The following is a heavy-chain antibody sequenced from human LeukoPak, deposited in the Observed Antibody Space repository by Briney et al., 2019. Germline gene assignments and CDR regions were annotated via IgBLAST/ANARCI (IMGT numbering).Heavy chain of an antibody. CDR3: ASAYGSGSPFDY. CDR1: GYTFTDYY. D-gene: IGHD3-10*01. V-gene: IGHV1-2*02. CDR2: INPNRGGT. J-gene: IGHJ4*02. Sequence: SVTVSSTASGYTFTDYYIHWVRQARGQGREWLGWINPNRGGTNYTQKFQGRVTITRDTSLSTAYMELSRLRSADTPVYYCASAYGSGSPFDYWGQGTLVTVS.